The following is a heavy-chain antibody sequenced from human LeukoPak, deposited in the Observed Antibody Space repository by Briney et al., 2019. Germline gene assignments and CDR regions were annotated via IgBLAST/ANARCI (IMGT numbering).Heavy chain of an antibody. D-gene: IGHD6-13*01. CDR3: AKDHSEIAAADLFDP. Sequence: PGGSLRLSCAASGFTFSSYGMHLVRQAPGKGLEWVAFIRYDGSNKYYADSVKGRFTISRDNSKNTLYLQMNSLRAEDTAVYYCAKDHSEIAAADLFDPWGQGTLVTVSS. CDR2: IRYDGSNK. J-gene: IGHJ5*02. CDR1: GFTFSSYG. V-gene: IGHV3-30*02.